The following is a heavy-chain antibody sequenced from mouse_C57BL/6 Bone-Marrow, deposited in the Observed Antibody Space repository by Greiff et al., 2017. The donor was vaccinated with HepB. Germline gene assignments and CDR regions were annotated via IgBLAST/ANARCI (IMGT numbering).Heavy chain of an antibody. D-gene: IGHD1-1*01. Sequence: QVQLKESGPGILQPSQTLSLTCSFSGFSLSTFGMGVGWIRQPSGKGLEWLAHIWWDADKYYNPALKSRLTISKDTSKNQVFLEIAHVDTADTATYCCARIGVTTVVAPPFAYWGQGTLGTVSA. CDR2: IWWDADK. CDR3: ARIGVTTVVAPPFAY. V-gene: IGHV8-8*01. CDR1: GFSLSTFGMG. J-gene: IGHJ3*01.